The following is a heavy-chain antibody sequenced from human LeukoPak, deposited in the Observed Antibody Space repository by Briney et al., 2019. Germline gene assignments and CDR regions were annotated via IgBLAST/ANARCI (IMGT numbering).Heavy chain of an antibody. CDR3: ARVRRQQLAPDY. Sequence: SETLSLTCTVSGGSISSSSYYWSWIRQPPGKGLEWIGYIYYSGSTNYNPSLKSRVTISVDTSKNQFSLKLSSVTAADTAVYYCARVRRQQLAPDYWGQGTLVTVSS. J-gene: IGHJ4*02. D-gene: IGHD6-13*01. V-gene: IGHV4-61*01. CDR1: GGSISSSSYY. CDR2: IYYSGST.